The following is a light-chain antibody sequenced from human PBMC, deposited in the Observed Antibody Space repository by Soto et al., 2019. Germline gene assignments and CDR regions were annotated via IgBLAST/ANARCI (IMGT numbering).Light chain of an antibody. CDR3: QQYHNLPFT. Sequence: DIQMTQSPSSLSASVGDGVAITCQASQDISNYLNWYQQKPGKAPKLLIYDASNLETGVPSRFSGSGSGTDFIFTISGPQTEDIATYYCQQYHNLPFTFGPATKVDIK. CDR2: DAS. CDR1: QDISNY. V-gene: IGKV1-33*01. J-gene: IGKJ3*01.